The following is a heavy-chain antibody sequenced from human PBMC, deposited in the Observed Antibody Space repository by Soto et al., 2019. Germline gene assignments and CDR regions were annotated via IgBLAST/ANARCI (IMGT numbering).Heavy chain of an antibody. CDR2: ISSTSSTI. J-gene: IGHJ6*02. D-gene: IGHD3-3*01. V-gene: IGHV3-48*01. CDR1: GFTFSSYS. Sequence: GGSLRLSCAASGFTFSSYSMNWVRQAAGKGLEWVSYISSTSSTIYYADSVKGRFTISRDNAKNSLYLQMNSLRAEDTAVYYCAKGERGRTIFGVVAHYYYYGMDVWGQGTTVTVSS. CDR3: AKGERGRTIFGVVAHYYYYGMDV.